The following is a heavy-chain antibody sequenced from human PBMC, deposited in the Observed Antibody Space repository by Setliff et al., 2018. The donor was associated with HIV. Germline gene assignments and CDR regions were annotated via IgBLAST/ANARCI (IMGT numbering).Heavy chain of an antibody. V-gene: IGHV4-39*02. CDR3: AREGDGIDF. Sequence: TSETLSLTCTVSGGSITSSTYYWGWIRQPSGKGLEWIGTVHYTGNTYHNPSLKSRVTISVEVSKNQISLKLTAVTAADSAVYYCAREGDGIDFWGQGTLVTVSS. D-gene: IGHD2-21*02. J-gene: IGHJ4*02. CDR2: VHYTGNT. CDR1: GGSITSSTYY.